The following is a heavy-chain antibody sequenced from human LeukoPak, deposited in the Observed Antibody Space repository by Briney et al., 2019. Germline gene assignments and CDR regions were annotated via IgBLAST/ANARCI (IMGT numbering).Heavy chain of an antibody. CDR2: IGIAGDP. J-gene: IGHJ3*02. CDR3: ARGRVGAYGFDAFDI. CDR1: GFTFRTYD. D-gene: IGHD1-26*01. V-gene: IGHV3-13*05. Sequence: GSLRLSCAASGFTFRTYDMNWVRQRSGKGLEWVSGIGIAGDPYYPDSVKGRFTISRENAKNSLYLQMSSLRDGDTAVYYCARGRVGAYGFDAFDIWGQGTMVTVSS.